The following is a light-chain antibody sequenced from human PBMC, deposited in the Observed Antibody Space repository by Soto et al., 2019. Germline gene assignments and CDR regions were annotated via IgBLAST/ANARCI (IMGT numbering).Light chain of an antibody. Sequence: EIVLTQFPGTLSLSPGERATLSCRASQSVSSGYLVWYQQKPGQAPRLLIYSTSSRATGIPDRFSGSGSGTSCTHSIRRLERQDFAVYYVQQYGNFRRTFGHGTKVEIK. J-gene: IGKJ1*01. CDR3: QQYGNFRRT. CDR1: QSVSSGY. CDR2: STS. V-gene: IGKV3-20*01.